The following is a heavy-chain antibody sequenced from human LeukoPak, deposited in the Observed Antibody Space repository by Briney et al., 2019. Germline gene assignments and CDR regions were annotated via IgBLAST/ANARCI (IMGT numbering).Heavy chain of an antibody. Sequence: GGSLRLSCAASGFTFSSYSMNWVRQAPGKGLEWVSSISSSSSYIYYADSVKGRFTISRDNAKNSLYPQMNSLRAEDTAVYYCARGIVGATWFDPWGQGTLVTVSS. V-gene: IGHV3-21*01. CDR1: GFTFSSYS. CDR2: ISSSSSYI. CDR3: ARGIVGATWFDP. D-gene: IGHD1-26*01. J-gene: IGHJ5*02.